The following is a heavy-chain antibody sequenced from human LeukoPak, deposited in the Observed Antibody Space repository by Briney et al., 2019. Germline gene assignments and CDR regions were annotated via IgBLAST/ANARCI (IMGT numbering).Heavy chain of an antibody. J-gene: IGHJ4*02. CDR1: GFTFSNVW. Sequence: GGSLRLSCAASGFTFSNVWMNWVRQAPGKGLEWVGRIRSKTHGEAIDYAAPVRGRFTISRDNSKNTLYLQMNSLRVEDTAVYYCAKMEQWVTFDYWGQGTLVTVSS. CDR3: AKMEQWVTFDY. D-gene: IGHD6-19*01. V-gene: IGHV3-15*07. CDR2: IRSKTHGEAI.